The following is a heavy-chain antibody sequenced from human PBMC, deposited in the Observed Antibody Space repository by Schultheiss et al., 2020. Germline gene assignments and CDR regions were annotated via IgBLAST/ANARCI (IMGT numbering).Heavy chain of an antibody. J-gene: IGHJ4*02. CDR2: IYHSGST. CDR3: ARGSAAAPTCLGY. V-gene: IGHV4-39*07. CDR1: GGSISSGGYY. D-gene: IGHD6-13*01. Sequence: SETLSLTCTVSGGSISSGGYYWSWIRQHPGKGLEWIGSIYHSGSTYYNPSLKSRVTISVDTSKNQFSLKLSSVTAADTAVYYCARGSAAAPTCLGYWGQGTLVTVSS.